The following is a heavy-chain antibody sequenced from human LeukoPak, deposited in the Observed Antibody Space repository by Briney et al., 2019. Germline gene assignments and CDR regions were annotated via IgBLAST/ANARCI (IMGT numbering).Heavy chain of an antibody. CDR2: IYHSGST. V-gene: IGHV4-4*02. CDR3: ARKKYCSSTSCYHYYYYYYGMDV. Sequence: SETLSLTCAVSGGSISSSNWWSWVRQPPGKGLEWIGEIYHSGSTNYNPSLKSRVTISVDKSKNQFSLKLSSVTAADTAVYYCARKKYCSSTSCYHYYYYYYGMDVWGQGTTVTVSS. D-gene: IGHD2-2*01. CDR1: GGSISSSNW. J-gene: IGHJ6*02.